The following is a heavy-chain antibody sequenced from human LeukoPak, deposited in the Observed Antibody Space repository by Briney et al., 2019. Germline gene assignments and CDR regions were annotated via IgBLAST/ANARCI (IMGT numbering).Heavy chain of an antibody. Sequence: GGSRTLACAASGFTFSIYGIHWVRQAPGKWLEWVAFIRYEGSNKYYADSGKGRFSISRDNSKNTLYLQMNSLRAEDKDVYYCALRGSTTVTTFPPIYFDYWGQGTLVTVSS. V-gene: IGHV3-30*02. J-gene: IGHJ4*02. CDR1: GFTFSIYG. CDR2: IRYEGSNK. D-gene: IGHD4-17*01. CDR3: ALRGSTTVTTFPPIYFDY.